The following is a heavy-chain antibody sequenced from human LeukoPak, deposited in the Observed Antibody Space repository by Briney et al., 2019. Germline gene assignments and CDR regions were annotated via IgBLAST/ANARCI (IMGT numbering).Heavy chain of an antibody. CDR1: GFTFSSYA. V-gene: IGHV3-23*01. J-gene: IGHJ4*02. Sequence: GGSLRLSCAASGFTFSSYAMSWVRQAPGKGLEWVSAISGSGGSTYYADSVKGRFTISRDNSKNTLYLQMNSLRAEDTAVYYCAKKGEIVVVIATFDYWGQGTLVTVSS. D-gene: IGHD2-21*01. CDR2: ISGSGGST. CDR3: AKKGEIVVVIATFDY.